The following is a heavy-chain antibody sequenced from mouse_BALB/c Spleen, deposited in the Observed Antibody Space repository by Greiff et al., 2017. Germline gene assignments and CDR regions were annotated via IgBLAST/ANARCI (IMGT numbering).Heavy chain of an antibody. Sequence: EVQLQQSGPGLVKPSQSLSLTCSVTGYSITSGYYWNWIRQFPGNKLEWMGYISYDGSNNYNPSLKNRISITRDTSKNQFFLKLNSVTTEDTATYYCARDANYYGSSYSDYWGQGTTLTVSS. J-gene: IGHJ2*01. D-gene: IGHD1-1*01. CDR1: GYSITSGYY. CDR2: ISYDGSN. CDR3: ARDANYYGSSYSDY. V-gene: IGHV3-6*02.